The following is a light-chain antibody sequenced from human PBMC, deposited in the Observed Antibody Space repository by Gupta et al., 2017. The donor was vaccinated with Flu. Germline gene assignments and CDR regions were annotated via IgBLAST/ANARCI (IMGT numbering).Light chain of an antibody. CDR1: QSVRD. CDR2: SVS. Sequence: IVLTQSPGTLSLSPGERATLSCRASQSVRDVAWYQQRSGQAPRLLIYSVSTRANGIPDRFSGGGSGTDFTLTSSRREQEDFAVYYGHQDHTPIIFGRGTTVEIK. V-gene: IGKV3-20*01. CDR3: HQDHTPII. J-gene: IGKJ1*01.